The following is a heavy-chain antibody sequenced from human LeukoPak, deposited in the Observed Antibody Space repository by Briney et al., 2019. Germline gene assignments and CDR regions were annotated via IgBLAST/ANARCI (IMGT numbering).Heavy chain of an antibody. D-gene: IGHD3-16*01. Sequence: GGSLRLSCAASGFTFSTYAMNWVRQAPGKGLEWVAVISYDGSNKYYADSVKGRFTISRDNSKNTLYLQMNSLRAEDTAVYYCARDWGSFDYWGQGTLVTVSS. CDR2: ISYDGSNK. CDR1: GFTFSTYA. J-gene: IGHJ4*02. V-gene: IGHV3-30*03. CDR3: ARDWGSFDY.